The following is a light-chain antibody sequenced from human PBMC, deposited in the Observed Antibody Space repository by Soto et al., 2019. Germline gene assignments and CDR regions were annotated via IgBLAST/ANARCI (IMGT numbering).Light chain of an antibody. CDR1: SSDVGGYNY. V-gene: IGLV2-8*01. CDR2: EVS. CDR3: SSYAGSSNLGV. J-gene: IGLJ2*01. Sequence: QSALTQPPSASVSPGQSVTISCTGTSSDVGGYNYVSWYQQHPGRAPKLMIYEVSKRPSGVPDRFSGSKSGNTASLTVSGLQPEDEADYYCSSYAGSSNLGVFGGGTQLTVL.